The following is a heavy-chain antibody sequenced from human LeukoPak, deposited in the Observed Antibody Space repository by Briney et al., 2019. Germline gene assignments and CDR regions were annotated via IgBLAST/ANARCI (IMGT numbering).Heavy chain of an antibody. CDR1: GFTFSSYE. CDR2: ISSSGSTI. Sequence: PGGSLRLSCAASGFTFSSYEMNWVRQAPGKGLEGVSYISSSGSTIYYADSVKGRFTISRDNAKNSLYLQMNSLRAEDTAVYYCARGYCSGGSCFSNWFDPWGQGTLVTVSS. D-gene: IGHD2-15*01. J-gene: IGHJ5*02. V-gene: IGHV3-48*03. CDR3: ARGYCSGGSCFSNWFDP.